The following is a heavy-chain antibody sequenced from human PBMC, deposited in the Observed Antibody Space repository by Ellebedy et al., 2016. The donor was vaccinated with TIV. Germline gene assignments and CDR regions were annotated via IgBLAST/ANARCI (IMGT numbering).Heavy chain of an antibody. CDR3: ARRGGWPSGAFDI. CDR1: GGSMSSYS. V-gene: IGHV4-59*01. Sequence: MPSETLSLTCTVSGGSMSSYSWSWIRQPPGKGLEWIGYIFSSGNTNYNLSLKSRVNISVDTSKNQFSLKLSSVTAADTAVYYCARRGGWPSGAFDIWGQGTMVTVSS. CDR2: IFSSGNT. J-gene: IGHJ3*02. D-gene: IGHD6-19*01.